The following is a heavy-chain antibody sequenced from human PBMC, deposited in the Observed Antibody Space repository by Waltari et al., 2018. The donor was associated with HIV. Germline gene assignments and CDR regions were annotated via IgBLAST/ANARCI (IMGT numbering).Heavy chain of an antibody. Sequence: LVQSGAEVKKPGESLKISCKGSRYSFTSYWIGWVRQMPGKGLEWMGIIYPGDSDTSYSPSFQGQVTISADKSISTAYLQWSSLKASDTAMYYCARSRSYYYDSSGYLGYWGQGTLVTVSS. CDR2: IYPGDSDT. CDR3: ARSRSYYYDSSGYLGY. V-gene: IGHV5-51*03. J-gene: IGHJ4*02. D-gene: IGHD3-22*01. CDR1: RYSFTSYW.